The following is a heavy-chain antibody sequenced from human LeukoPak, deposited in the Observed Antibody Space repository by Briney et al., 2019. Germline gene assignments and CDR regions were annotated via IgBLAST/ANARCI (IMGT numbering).Heavy chain of an antibody. Sequence: PGGSLRLSCAASGFTVSSNYMSWVRQAPGKGLEWVSVIYSGGSTYYADSVKGRFTISRDNSKNTLYLQVNSLRAEDTAVYYCARDRSSWARDAFDIWGQGTMVTVSS. CDR3: ARDRSSWARDAFDI. D-gene: IGHD6-13*01. V-gene: IGHV3-53*01. J-gene: IGHJ3*02. CDR1: GFTVSSNY. CDR2: IYSGGST.